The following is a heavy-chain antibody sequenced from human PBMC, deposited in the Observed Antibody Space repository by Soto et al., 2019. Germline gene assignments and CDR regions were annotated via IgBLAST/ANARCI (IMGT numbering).Heavy chain of an antibody. CDR2: IYSGGST. Sequence: PGGSLRLSCAASGFTVSSNYMSWVRQAPGKGLEWVSVIYSGGSTYYADSVKGRFTISRDNSKNTLYLQMNSLRAEDTAVYYCARSYYYDSSGYYWFDYWGQGTLVTVSS. CDR3: ARSYYYDSSGYYWFDY. D-gene: IGHD3-22*01. V-gene: IGHV3-53*01. J-gene: IGHJ4*02. CDR1: GFTVSSNY.